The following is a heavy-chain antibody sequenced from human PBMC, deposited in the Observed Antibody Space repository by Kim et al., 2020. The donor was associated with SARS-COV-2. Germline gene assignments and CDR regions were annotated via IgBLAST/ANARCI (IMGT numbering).Heavy chain of an antibody. J-gene: IGHJ4*02. CDR1: GYTLTELS. D-gene: IGHD3-9*01. Sequence: ASVKVSCKVSGYTLTELSMHWVRQAPGKGLEWMGGFDPEDGETIYAQKFQGRVTMTEDTSTDTTYMELSSLRSEDTAVYYCATEPLIYDILTDSIYWGQGTLVTVSS. CDR2: FDPEDGET. V-gene: IGHV1-24*01. CDR3: ATEPLIYDILTDSIY.